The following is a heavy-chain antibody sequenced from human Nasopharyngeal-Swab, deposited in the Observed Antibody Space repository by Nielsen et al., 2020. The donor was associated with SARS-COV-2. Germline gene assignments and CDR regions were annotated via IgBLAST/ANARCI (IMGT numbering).Heavy chain of an antibody. CDR2: ISSSGSTI. V-gene: IGHV3-48*03. D-gene: IGHD3-10*01. Sequence: GESLKISCAASGFTFSSYEMNWVRQAPGKGLEWVSYISSSGSTIYYADSVKGRLTISRDNAKNSLYLQMNSLRAEDTAVYYCARGGMVRGVIITYYYYGMDVWGQGTTVTVSS. CDR1: GFTFSSYE. CDR3: ARGGMVRGVIITYYYYGMDV. J-gene: IGHJ6*02.